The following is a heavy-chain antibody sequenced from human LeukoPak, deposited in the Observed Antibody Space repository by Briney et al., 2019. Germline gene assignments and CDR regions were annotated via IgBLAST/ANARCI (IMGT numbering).Heavy chain of an antibody. J-gene: IGHJ4*02. CDR1: GYTFTSYD. CDR2: MNPNSGNT. V-gene: IGHV1-8*01. D-gene: IGHD1-26*01. CDR3: AIMESDGATTDY. Sequence: ASAKVSCKASGYTFTSYDINWVRQATGQGLEWMGWMNPNSGNTGYAQKFQGRVTMTRNTSISTAYMELSSLRSEDTAVYYCAIMESDGATTDYWGQGTLVTVSS.